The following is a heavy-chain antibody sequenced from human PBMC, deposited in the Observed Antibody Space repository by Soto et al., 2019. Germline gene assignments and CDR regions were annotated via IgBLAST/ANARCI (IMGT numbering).Heavy chain of an antibody. CDR3: AADPLYGDSTLDY. Sequence: GASVKVSCKASGFTFTSSAVQWVRQARGQRLEWIGWIVVGSGNTNYAQKFQERVTITRDMSTSTAYMELSSLRSEDTAVYYCAADPLYGDSTLDYWGQGTLVTVSS. CDR2: IVVGSGNT. CDR1: GFTFTSSA. V-gene: IGHV1-58*01. J-gene: IGHJ4*02. D-gene: IGHD4-17*01.